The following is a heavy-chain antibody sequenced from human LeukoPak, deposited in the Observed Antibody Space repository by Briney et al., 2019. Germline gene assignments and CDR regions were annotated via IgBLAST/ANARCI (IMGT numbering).Heavy chain of an antibody. CDR2: IYPGDSDT. CDR1: GYSFTSYW. V-gene: IGHV5-51*01. D-gene: IGHD6-13*01. J-gene: IGHJ4*02. CDR3: ARQESSSWYVTDY. Sequence: GESLKISCKGSGYSFTSYWIGWVRQMPGKGLEWMGIIYPGDSDTRYSPSFQGQVTISADKSISAAYLQWSSLKASDTAMYYCARQESSSWYVTDYWGQGTLVTVSS.